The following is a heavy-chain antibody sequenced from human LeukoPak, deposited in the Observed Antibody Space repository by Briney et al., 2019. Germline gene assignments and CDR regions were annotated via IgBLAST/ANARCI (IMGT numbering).Heavy chain of an antibody. V-gene: IGHV4-34*01. CDR1: GGSFSGYY. D-gene: IGHD2/OR15-2a*01. Sequence: SETLSLTCAVYGGSFSGYYWSWIRQPPGKGLEWIGEINHSGSTNYNPSFKSRVTISVDTSKNQFSLKLSSVTAADTAVYYCARGNIISSLDVWGKGTTVTVSS. CDR3: ARGNIISSLDV. CDR2: INHSGST. J-gene: IGHJ6*04.